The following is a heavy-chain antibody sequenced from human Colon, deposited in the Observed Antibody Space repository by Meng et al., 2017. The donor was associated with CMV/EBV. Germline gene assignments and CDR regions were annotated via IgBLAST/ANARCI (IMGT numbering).Heavy chain of an antibody. CDR3: SRDGGKGSNFDY. D-gene: IGHD3-16*01. CDR1: GFTFSDYI. V-gene: IGHV3-72*01. CDR2: IRNKAKGYTS. J-gene: IGHJ4*02. Sequence: ASGFTFSDYIMDWVRQAPGKGLGWVGRIRNKAKGYTSEYAASVKGRFTVSRDDSENSVYLQMNSLKTEDTAVYYCSRDGGKGSNFDYWGQGTLVTVSS.